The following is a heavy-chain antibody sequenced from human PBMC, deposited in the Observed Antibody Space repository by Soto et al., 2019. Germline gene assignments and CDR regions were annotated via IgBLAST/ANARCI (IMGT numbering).Heavy chain of an antibody. J-gene: IGHJ4*02. CDR1: GASITSNNW. CDR2: VYHSGTT. Sequence: SETLSLTCVVSGASITSNNWWSWVRQPPGKGLEWVGEVYHSGTTNYSPSLKSRVTVSVDTSKSQLSLRVNSVTAADTAVYYCLRVAEAATRHTDSDSWGQGILVTVSS. CDR3: LRVAEAATRHTDSDS. D-gene: IGHD2-15*01. V-gene: IGHV4-4*02.